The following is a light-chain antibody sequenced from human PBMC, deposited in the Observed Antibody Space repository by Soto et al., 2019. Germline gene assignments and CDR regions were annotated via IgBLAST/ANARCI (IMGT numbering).Light chain of an antibody. Sequence: DIQMTQSPSSLSTFVGDRVTMTCQASQDISNSLNWYQQKPGKPPQLLIYDASNLETGVSPRFSAGGSGTNFTLTINSLQPEDLATYSCHRHHSHPPWMFGPGTKVEI. CDR3: HRHHSHPPWM. CDR1: QDISNS. V-gene: IGKV1-33*01. J-gene: IGKJ1*01. CDR2: DAS.